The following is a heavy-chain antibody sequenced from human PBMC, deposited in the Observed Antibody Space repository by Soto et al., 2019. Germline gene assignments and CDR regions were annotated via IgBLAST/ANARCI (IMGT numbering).Heavy chain of an antibody. Sequence: QVQLVQSGPELKKPGASVKVSCKTSGYSFYNSGISWVRPAPGQGLEWMGWISVFNGYAHYAQKFQGRVSMTADTLTSTAYMELRGLSSDDTAMYYCSKNGTSWFASWGQGTPVTVSS. D-gene: IGHD1-1*01. CDR1: GYSFYNSG. CDR3: SKNGTSWFAS. CDR2: ISVFNGYA. J-gene: IGHJ5*01. V-gene: IGHV1-18*01.